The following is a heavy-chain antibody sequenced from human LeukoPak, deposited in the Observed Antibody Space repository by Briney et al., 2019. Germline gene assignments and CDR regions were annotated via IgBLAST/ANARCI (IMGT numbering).Heavy chain of an antibody. V-gene: IGHV1-24*01. D-gene: IGHD6-19*01. CDR1: GYTLTELS. CDR2: FDPEDGET. CDR3: ATVAGELTYYFDY. Sequence: GASVKVSCKVSGYTLTELSMHWVRQAPGKGLEWMGGFDPEDGETIYAQKFQGRVTMTEDTSTDTAYMELNSLRSEDTAVYYCATVAGELTYYFDYWGQGTLVTVSS. J-gene: IGHJ4*02.